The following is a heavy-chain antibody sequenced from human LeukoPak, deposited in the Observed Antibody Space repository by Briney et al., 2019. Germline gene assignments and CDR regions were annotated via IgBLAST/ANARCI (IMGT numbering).Heavy chain of an antibody. D-gene: IGHD2-2*01. CDR2: ISAYNVNT. V-gene: IGHV1-18*01. CDR3: ARAWDCTSTSCYAYFDY. Sequence: GASVKVSCKASGYTFNSYGISWVRQAPGQGLEWMGWISAYNVNTNYAQNLQGRVTMTTDTSTSTAYMELRSLRSDDTAVYYCARAWDCTSTSCYAYFDYWGQGTLVTVS. J-gene: IGHJ4*02. CDR1: GYTFNSYG.